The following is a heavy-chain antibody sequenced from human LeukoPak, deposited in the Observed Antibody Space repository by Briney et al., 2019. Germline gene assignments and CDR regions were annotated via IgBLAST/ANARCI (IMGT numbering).Heavy chain of an antibody. CDR1: GFSISSGYY. CDR2: MYHSGSA. Sequence: SETLSLTCAVSGFSISSGYYWGWIRQPPGKGLEWIGTMYHSGSAYYNPSLKSRVTISVDTSKNQFSLNLRSVTAADTAVYYCVRGYSYGYREYWGQGTLVTVSS. V-gene: IGHV4-38-2*01. D-gene: IGHD5-18*01. CDR3: VRGYSYGYREY. J-gene: IGHJ4*02.